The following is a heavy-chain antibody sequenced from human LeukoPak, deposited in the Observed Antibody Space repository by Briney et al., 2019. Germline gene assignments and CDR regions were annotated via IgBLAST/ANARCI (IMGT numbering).Heavy chain of an antibody. D-gene: IGHD4-11*01. CDR1: GFTFSSYW. Sequence: PGGSLRLSCAASGFTFSSYWMSWVRQAPGKGLEWVANIKQDGSEKYYVDSVKGRFTISRDNAKNSLYLQMNSLRAEDTAVYYCAREPSYSNYGWWFDPWGQGTLVTVSS. V-gene: IGHV3-7*01. J-gene: IGHJ5*02. CDR3: AREPSYSNYGWWFDP. CDR2: IKQDGSEK.